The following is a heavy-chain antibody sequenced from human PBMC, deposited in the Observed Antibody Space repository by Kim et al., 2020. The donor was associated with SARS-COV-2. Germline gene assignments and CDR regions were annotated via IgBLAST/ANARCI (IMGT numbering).Heavy chain of an antibody. J-gene: IGHJ4*02. Sequence: YTPPLKSRVTMSVDTSKNQFSLKLSSVTAADTAVYYCARVSWFGEFIDYWGQGTLVTVSS. CDR3: ARVSWFGEFIDY. D-gene: IGHD3-10*01. V-gene: IGHV4-4*07.